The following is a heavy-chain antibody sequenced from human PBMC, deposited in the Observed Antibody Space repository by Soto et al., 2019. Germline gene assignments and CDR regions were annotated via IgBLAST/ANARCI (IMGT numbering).Heavy chain of an antibody. D-gene: IGHD6-25*01. J-gene: IGHJ4*02. CDR2: IFHTGTT. CDR1: GDSIRGSKW. CDR3: ARVPSSGIDY. Sequence: SETLSLTCAVSGDSIRGSKWWSWVRQSPGKGLEWLGEIFHTGTTTYNPSLTSRITISVDTSKNHFSLNLRSVTAADTGVYYCARVPSSGIDYWGQGTRVTSPQ. V-gene: IGHV4-4*02.